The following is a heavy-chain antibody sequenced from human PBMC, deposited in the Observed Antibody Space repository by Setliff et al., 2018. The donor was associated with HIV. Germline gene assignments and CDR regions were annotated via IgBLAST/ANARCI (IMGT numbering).Heavy chain of an antibody. V-gene: IGHV4-59*08. CDR1: GGPISSYY. Sequence: TLSLTCSVSGGPISSYYWSWIRQPPGKGLEWIGYIYYSGRTNYNPSLKSRVTISVDTSKNQFSLKLTSVTAADTAVYYCARHHVKYTDCPSGMCYWDAFDIWGQGTMVTVSS. D-gene: IGHD2-15*01. CDR2: IYYSGRT. CDR3: ARHHVKYTDCPSGMCYWDAFDI. J-gene: IGHJ3*02.